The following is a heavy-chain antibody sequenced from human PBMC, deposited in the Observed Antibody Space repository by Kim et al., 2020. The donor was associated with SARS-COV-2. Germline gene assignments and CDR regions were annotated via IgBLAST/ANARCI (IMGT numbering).Heavy chain of an antibody. V-gene: IGHV4-39*07. CDR3: ARDLGSGSYDAPSHTNDY. Sequence: SETLSLTCTVSGGSISSSSYYWGWIRQPPGKGLEWIGSIYYSGSTYYNPSLKSRVTISVDTSKNQFSLKLSSVTAADTAVYYCARDLGSGSYDAPSHTNDYWGQGTLVTVSS. CDR1: GGSISSSSYY. J-gene: IGHJ4*02. CDR2: IYYSGST. D-gene: IGHD3-10*01.